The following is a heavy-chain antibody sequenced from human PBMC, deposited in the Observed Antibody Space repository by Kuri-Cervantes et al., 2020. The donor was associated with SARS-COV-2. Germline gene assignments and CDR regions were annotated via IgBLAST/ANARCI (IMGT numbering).Heavy chain of an antibody. Sequence: GGSLRLSCAASGFTFSSHSMNWVRQAPGKGLEWVSSISSSSSYIYYADSVKGRFTISRDNAKNSLYLQMNSLRAEDTAVYYCVRDGDHWNFDYWGQGTLVTVSS. V-gene: IGHV3-21*01. CDR1: GFTFSSHS. CDR3: VRDGDHWNFDY. D-gene: IGHD1-1*01. CDR2: ISSSSSYI. J-gene: IGHJ4*02.